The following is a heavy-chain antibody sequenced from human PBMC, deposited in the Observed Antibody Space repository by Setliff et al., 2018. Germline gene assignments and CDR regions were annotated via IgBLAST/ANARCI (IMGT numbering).Heavy chain of an antibody. CDR3: AGLWEQQLAPL. J-gene: IGHJ4*02. CDR2: IIPILGIA. V-gene: IGHV1-69*10. Sequence: AASVKVSCKASGYTFTNYGVTWVRQAPGQGLEWMGGIIPILGIANYAQRVQGRVTITADKSTSTAYMELSSLRSEDTAVYYCAGLWEQQLAPLWGQGTLVTVSS. D-gene: IGHD6-13*01. CDR1: GYTFTNYG.